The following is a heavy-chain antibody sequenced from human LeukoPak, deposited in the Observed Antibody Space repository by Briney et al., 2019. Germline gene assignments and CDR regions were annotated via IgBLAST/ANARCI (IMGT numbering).Heavy chain of an antibody. D-gene: IGHD3-22*01. CDR3: ARDGYYDSSGYYPYYFDY. CDR1: GFTFSSYS. J-gene: IGHJ4*02. Sequence: GGSLRLSCAASGFTFSSYSMNWVRQAPGKGLEWVSSISSSNSYIYYADSVKGRFTISRDNAKNSLYLQMNSLRAEDTAVYYCARDGYYDSSGYYPYYFDYWGQGTLVTVSS. CDR2: ISSSNSYI. V-gene: IGHV3-21*01.